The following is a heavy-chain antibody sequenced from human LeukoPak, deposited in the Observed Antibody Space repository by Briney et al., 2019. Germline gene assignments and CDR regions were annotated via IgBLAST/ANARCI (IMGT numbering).Heavy chain of an antibody. Sequence: GGSLRLSCAASGFTFSSYAMSWVRQAPGKGLEWVSAISGSGGSTYYADPVKRRFTFSRDNSKNTLYLQMNSLSAEDAAVYYCAIDILTGTPRDWFHPWRQGTLDTVSS. V-gene: IGHV3-23*01. CDR1: GFTFSSYA. CDR2: ISGSGGST. J-gene: IGHJ5*02. D-gene: IGHD3-9*01. CDR3: AIDILTGTPRDWFHP.